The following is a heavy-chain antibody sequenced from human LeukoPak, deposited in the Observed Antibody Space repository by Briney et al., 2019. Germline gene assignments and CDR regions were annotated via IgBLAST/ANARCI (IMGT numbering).Heavy chain of an antibody. CDR3: ARRIAATPYYYYYYMDV. CDR2: MNPNSGNT. D-gene: IGHD2-21*01. V-gene: IGHV1-8*01. J-gene: IGHJ6*03. CDR1: GYTFTSYD. Sequence: ASVKVSCKASGYTFTSYDINWVRQATGQGLEWMGWMNPNSGNTGCAQKFQGRVTMTRNTSISTAYMELSSLRSEDTAVYYCARRIAATPYYYYYYMDVWGKGTTVTVSS.